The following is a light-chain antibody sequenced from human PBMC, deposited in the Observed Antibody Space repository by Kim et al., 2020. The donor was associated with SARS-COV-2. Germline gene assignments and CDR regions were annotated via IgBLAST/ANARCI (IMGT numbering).Light chain of an antibody. CDR1: KLGDKY. Sequence: SYELTQPPSVSMSPGQTATITCSGDKLGDKYACWYQQKPGQSPVLVIFQDTKRPSGIPERFSGSNSGNTATLTISGTQAMDEADYYCQAWDSSAVVFGGGTQLTV. CDR2: QDT. J-gene: IGLJ2*01. CDR3: QAWDSSAVV. V-gene: IGLV3-1*01.